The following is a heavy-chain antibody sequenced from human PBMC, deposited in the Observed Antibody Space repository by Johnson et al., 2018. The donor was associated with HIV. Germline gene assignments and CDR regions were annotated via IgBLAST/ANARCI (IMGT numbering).Heavy chain of an antibody. CDR3: ARLVMVRGVMGAFDI. Sequence: VQLVESGGGVVRPGGSLRLSCAASGFTFDEYGMSWVRQTPGKGLEWVSGINWNGGSRGYADSVKGRFTISRDNAKKYLYLQMNSLRDEDTALYYCARLVMVRGVMGAFDIWGQGTMVTVSS. CDR2: INWNGGSR. CDR1: GFTFDEYG. J-gene: IGHJ3*02. D-gene: IGHD3-10*01. V-gene: IGHV3-20*04.